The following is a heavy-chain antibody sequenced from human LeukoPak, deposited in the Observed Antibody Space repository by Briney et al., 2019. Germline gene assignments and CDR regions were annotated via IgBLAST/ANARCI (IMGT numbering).Heavy chain of an antibody. V-gene: IGHV3-48*03. CDR1: GFTFSSYE. D-gene: IGHD5-18*01. CDR3: ARDPGYRGESGWFDP. Sequence: GGSLRLSCAASGFTFSSYEMNWVRQAPGKGLEWVSYISSSGSTIYYADSVKGRFTISRDNAKNSLYLQMNSLRDEDTAVYYCARDPGYRGESGWFDPWGQGTQVTVSS. J-gene: IGHJ5*02. CDR2: ISSSGSTI.